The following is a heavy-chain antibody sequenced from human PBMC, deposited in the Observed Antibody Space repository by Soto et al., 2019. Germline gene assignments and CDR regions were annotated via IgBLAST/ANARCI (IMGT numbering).Heavy chain of an antibody. CDR3: AITMVWGAISDYYYGIDV. Sequence: PGGSLRLSCAVSGFTFSDYWMSWVRQAPGRGLEWVANIKEAGSEKYYVDSVKGRFTISRDNAKNSLYLQMNSLRAEDTAVYYCAITMVWGAISDYYYGIDVWGQGTTVTVSS. CDR1: GFTFSDYW. J-gene: IGHJ6*02. CDR2: IKEAGSEK. D-gene: IGHD3-10*01. V-gene: IGHV3-7*02.